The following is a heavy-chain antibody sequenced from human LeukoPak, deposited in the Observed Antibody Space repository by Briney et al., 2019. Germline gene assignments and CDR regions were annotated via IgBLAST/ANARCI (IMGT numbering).Heavy chain of an antibody. CDR2: ISSSGSAT. CDR1: GFTFSSYT. J-gene: IGHJ4*02. Sequence: GSLRLSCAASGFTFSSYTMSWVRQAPGKGLEWVSYISSSGSATYHAGSVKGRFTISRDNAKNSLYLQLNSLRVEDTAVYYCARERGYTYSFDYWGQGTLVTVPS. CDR3: ARERGYTYSFDY. D-gene: IGHD5-24*01. V-gene: IGHV3-48*01.